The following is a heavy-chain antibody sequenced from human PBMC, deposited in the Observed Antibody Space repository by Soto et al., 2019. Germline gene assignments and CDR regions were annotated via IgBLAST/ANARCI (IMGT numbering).Heavy chain of an antibody. J-gene: IGHJ4*02. CDR2: FDPEDGET. CDR3: ASHLLGTSCLYY. V-gene: IGHV1-24*01. D-gene: IGHD2-2*01. CDR1: GYTLTELS. Sequence: ASVKVSCKASGYTLTELSMHWVRQAPGKGLEWMGGFDPEDGETIYAQKFQGRVTMTEDTSTDTAYMELSSLRSEDTAVYYCASHLLGTSCLYYWGQGTLVTVSS.